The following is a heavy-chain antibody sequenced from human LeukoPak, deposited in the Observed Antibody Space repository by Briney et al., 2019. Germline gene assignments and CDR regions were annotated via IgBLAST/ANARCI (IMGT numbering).Heavy chain of an antibody. CDR1: GFTFSSYA. CDR2: ISYDGSNK. D-gene: IGHD6-19*01. Sequence: GGSLRLSCAASGFTFSSYAMSWVRQAPGKGLEWVAVISYDGSNKYYADSVKGRFTISRDNSKNTLYLQMNSLRAEDTAVYYCARGTPSSSGWLYYGMDVWGQGTTVTVSS. CDR3: ARGTPSSSGWLYYGMDV. J-gene: IGHJ6*02. V-gene: IGHV3-30-3*01.